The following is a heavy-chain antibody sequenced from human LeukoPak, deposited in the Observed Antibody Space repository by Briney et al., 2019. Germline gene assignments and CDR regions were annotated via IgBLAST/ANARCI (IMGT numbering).Heavy chain of an antibody. J-gene: IGHJ4*02. Sequence: PSETLSLTCTVSGGSISGYYWSWIRQPAGKGLEWIGRIFSSGTTNYNPSLKSRVTMSVDTSKNHFSLKLSSVTAADTPVYYCAKYIFGSDYFEYWGQGTLVTISS. V-gene: IGHV4-4*07. CDR2: IFSSGTT. CDR1: GGSISGYY. CDR3: AKYIFGSDYFEY. D-gene: IGHD5-18*01.